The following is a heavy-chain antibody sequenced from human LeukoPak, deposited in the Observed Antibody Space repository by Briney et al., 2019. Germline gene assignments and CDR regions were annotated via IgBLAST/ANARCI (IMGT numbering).Heavy chain of an antibody. CDR3: AKSMIVVVPYPNWFDP. J-gene: IGHJ5*02. V-gene: IGHV1-69*13. D-gene: IGHD3-22*01. CDR1: GGTFSSYA. Sequence: ASVKVSCKASGGTFSSYAISWVRQAPGQGPEWMGGIIPIFGTANYAQKFQGRVTITADESTSTAYMELSSLRSEDTAVYYCAKSMIVVVPYPNWFDPWGQGTLVTVSS. CDR2: IIPIFGTA.